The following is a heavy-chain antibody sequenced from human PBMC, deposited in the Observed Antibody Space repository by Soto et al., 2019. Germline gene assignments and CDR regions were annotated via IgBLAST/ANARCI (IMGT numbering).Heavy chain of an antibody. CDR2: ISGSGTT. J-gene: IGHJ4*02. Sequence: VKLVESGGGSGQPGGSLRLSCVASGYTFNSHEMNWIRQTPGKGLEWISSISGSGTTKYADSVKGRFTISRDNAHKSIYLEMNSLRVEDTGVYYCARGGIHWGQGALVTVSS. D-gene: IGHD6-13*01. CDR1: GYTFNSHE. V-gene: IGHV3-48*03. CDR3: ARGGIH.